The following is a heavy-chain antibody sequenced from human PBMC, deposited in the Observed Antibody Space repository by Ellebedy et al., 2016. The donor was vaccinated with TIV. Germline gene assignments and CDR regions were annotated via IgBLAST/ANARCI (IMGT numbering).Heavy chain of an antibody. Sequence: GESLKISCAASGFTFSLNWMYWVRQAPGKGLEWVANIKQDGSETYYVASLKSRFTISRDNAKNSLYLQMNSLRADDTAVYYCTRSPYTGYSDLGFDYWGQGSLVTVSS. D-gene: IGHD2-2*02. CDR2: IKQDGSET. J-gene: IGHJ4*02. CDR3: TRSPYTGYSDLGFDY. V-gene: IGHV3-7*01. CDR1: GFTFSLNW.